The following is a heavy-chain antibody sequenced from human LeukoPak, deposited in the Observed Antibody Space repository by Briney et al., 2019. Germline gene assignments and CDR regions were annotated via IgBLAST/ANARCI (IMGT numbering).Heavy chain of an antibody. CDR3: VRGTYCNTTNCYGGWFDP. Sequence: PGGSLRLSCGTPGFTFRNYDMHWVRQATGKGLEWVSTISIVGDTYYPDSVKGRFTISRDNAKKSLYLQMNSLRAGDTAVYYCVRGTYCNTTNCYGGWFDPWGQGTLVTVSS. CDR1: GFTFRNYD. CDR2: ISIVGDT. D-gene: IGHD2-2*01. V-gene: IGHV3-13*01. J-gene: IGHJ5*02.